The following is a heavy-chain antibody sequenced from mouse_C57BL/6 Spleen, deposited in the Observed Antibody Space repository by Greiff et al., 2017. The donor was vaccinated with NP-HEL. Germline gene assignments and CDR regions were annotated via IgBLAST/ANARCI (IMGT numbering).Heavy chain of an antibody. CDR1: GYTFTEYT. CDR2: FYPGSGSI. D-gene: IGHD2-4*01. J-gene: IGHJ1*03. V-gene: IGHV1-62-2*01. Sequence: VKLQESGAELVKPGASVKLSCKASGYTFTEYTIHWVKQRSGQGLEWIGWFYPGSGSIKYNENFKDKATLTADKSSSTVYMELSRLTSEDSAVYFCARHERGYDYDVIYWYFDVWGTGTTVTVSS. CDR3: ARHERGYDYDVIYWYFDV.